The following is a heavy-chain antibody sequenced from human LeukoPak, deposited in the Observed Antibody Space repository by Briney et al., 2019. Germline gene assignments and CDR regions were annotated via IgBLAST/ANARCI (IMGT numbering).Heavy chain of an antibody. CDR1: GGSISSYY. CDR3: ARDQRVGAGGYFDY. V-gene: IGHV4-4*07. J-gene: IGHJ4*02. Sequence: SETLSLTCTVSGGSISSYYWSWIRQPAGKGLEWIGRIYTSGSTNYNPSLKSRVTMSVDTSKNQFSLKLSSVTAADTAVYYCARDQRVGAGGYFDYWGQGTLVTVSS. CDR2: IYTSGST. D-gene: IGHD1-26*01.